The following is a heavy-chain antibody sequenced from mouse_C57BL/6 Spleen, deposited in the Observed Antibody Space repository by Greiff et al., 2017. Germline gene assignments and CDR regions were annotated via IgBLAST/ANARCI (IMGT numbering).Heavy chain of an antibody. Sequence: QVTLKECGPGLLQSSQSLSLSCSFSGFSLTTSGMGVSWIRQPSGMGLVWLAHIYWDDDKRYNPSLKSLLTISKDTARNQVFLKITSVDTADTATYYCARAITTVVYFDYWGQGTTLTVSS. CDR2: IYWDDDK. CDR3: ARAITTVVYFDY. V-gene: IGHV8-12*01. D-gene: IGHD1-1*01. CDR1: GFSLTTSGMG. J-gene: IGHJ2*01.